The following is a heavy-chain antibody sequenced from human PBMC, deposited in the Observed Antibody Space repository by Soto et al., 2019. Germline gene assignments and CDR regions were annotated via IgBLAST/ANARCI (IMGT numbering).Heavy chain of an antibody. CDR3: AGARNKP. Sequence: QVQLVQSGAEVKKPGASVKVSCKASGYTFTSYNINWVRQATGQGLEWMGWMNPNSGNTGYAQKFQGRVTMTRDTSISTAYIEVSSLRSGDTAVYYRAGARNKPGGQGTLVTVSS. J-gene: IGHJ4*02. CDR1: GYTFTSYN. CDR2: MNPNSGNT. V-gene: IGHV1-8*01.